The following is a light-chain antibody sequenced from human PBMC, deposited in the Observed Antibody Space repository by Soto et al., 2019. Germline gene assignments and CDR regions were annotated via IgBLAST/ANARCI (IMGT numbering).Light chain of an antibody. CDR1: QSLSSW. Sequence: DNQMTQSPSTLSASVGDRVTITCRASQSLSSWLAWYQQKPGKAPKLLIYKASSLQSGVPSRFSGSGSETEFTLTISSLQPDDFATYYCQQYNNYPWTFGQGTKVEIK. V-gene: IGKV1-5*03. J-gene: IGKJ1*01. CDR3: QQYNNYPWT. CDR2: KAS.